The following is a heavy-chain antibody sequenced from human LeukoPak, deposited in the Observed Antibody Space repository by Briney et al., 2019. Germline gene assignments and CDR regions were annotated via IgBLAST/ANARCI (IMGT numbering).Heavy chain of an antibody. CDR3: ARGRATVTTLSGMDV. D-gene: IGHD4-17*01. Sequence: ASVKVSCKASGYTFIGYYMHWVRQAPGQGLEWMGWINPNTGGTNYAQKFQGWVTMTRDTSISTAYMELSRLRSGGTAVYYCARGRATVTTLSGMDVWGQGTTVTVSS. V-gene: IGHV1-2*04. CDR1: GYTFIGYY. CDR2: INPNTGGT. J-gene: IGHJ6*02.